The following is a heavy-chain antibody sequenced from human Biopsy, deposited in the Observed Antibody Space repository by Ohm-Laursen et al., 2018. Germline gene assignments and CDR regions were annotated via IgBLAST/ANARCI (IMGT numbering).Heavy chain of an antibody. D-gene: IGHD2-15*01. V-gene: IGHV1-69*02. CDR1: GYTFTAYF. J-gene: IGHJ6*02. CDR3: ARTLVDCTSGTCYDVGDGMDV. Sequence: SSVKVSCKVSGYTFTAYFIHWVRQAPGQGLEWMGRIISVHDIANYAQKFQGRVTITADKSTSTAYMELRNLRSEDTAVYYCARTLVDCTSGTCYDVGDGMDVWGQGTTVIVSS. CDR2: IISVHDIA.